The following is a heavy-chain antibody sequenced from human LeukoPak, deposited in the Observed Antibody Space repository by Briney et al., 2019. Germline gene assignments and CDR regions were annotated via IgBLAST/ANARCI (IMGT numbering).Heavy chain of an antibody. J-gene: IGHJ3*02. CDR1: GFTFSSYS. Sequence: GGSLRLSCAASGFTFSSYSMNWVRQAPGKGLEWVSSISSSSSYIYYADSVKGRFTISRDNAKNSLYLQMNSLRAEDTAVYYCASGPTAMVASDAFDIWGQGTMVTVSS. V-gene: IGHV3-21*01. CDR3: ASGPTAMVASDAFDI. D-gene: IGHD5-18*01. CDR2: ISSSSSYI.